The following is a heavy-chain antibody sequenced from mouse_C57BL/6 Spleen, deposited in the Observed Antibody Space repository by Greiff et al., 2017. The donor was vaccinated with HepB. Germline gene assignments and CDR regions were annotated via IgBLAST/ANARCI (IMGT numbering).Heavy chain of an antibody. J-gene: IGHJ4*01. CDR1: GFTFSDYG. D-gene: IGHD3-3*01. CDR3: ARGRAAMDY. Sequence: EVKLLESGGGLVKPGGSLKLSCAASGFTFSDYGMHWVRQAPEKGLEWVAYISSGSSTIYYADTVKGRFTFSRDNAKNTLFLQMTSLRSEDTAMYYCARGRAAMDYWGQGTSVTVSS. V-gene: IGHV5-17*01. CDR2: ISSGSSTI.